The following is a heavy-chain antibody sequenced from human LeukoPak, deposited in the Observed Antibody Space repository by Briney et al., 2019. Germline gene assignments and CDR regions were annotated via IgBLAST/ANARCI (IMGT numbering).Heavy chain of an antibody. Sequence: PGGSLRLSCAASGFTVSSNYMSWVRQAPGKGLEWVSVIYSGGSTYYADSVKGRFTISRDNAKNSLYLQMNSLRAEDTAVYYCARDGAAAAANPFDYWGQGTLVTVSS. CDR2: IYSGGST. D-gene: IGHD6-13*01. CDR1: GFTVSSNY. CDR3: ARDGAAAAANPFDY. J-gene: IGHJ4*02. V-gene: IGHV3-66*01.